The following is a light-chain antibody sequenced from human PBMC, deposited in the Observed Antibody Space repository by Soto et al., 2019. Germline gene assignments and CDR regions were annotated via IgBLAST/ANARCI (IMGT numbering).Light chain of an antibody. CDR2: WAS. CDR1: QSVLYSSNNKNY. V-gene: IGKV4-1*01. Sequence: DIVMTQSPDSLAVSLGERATIHCKSSQSVLYSSNNKNYLAWYQQKPRQPPKLLIYWASTRESGVPDRFSGSGSGTDFTLTISSLQAEDVAVYYCQQYYGSPLTFGGGTKVEIK. J-gene: IGKJ4*01. CDR3: QQYYGSPLT.